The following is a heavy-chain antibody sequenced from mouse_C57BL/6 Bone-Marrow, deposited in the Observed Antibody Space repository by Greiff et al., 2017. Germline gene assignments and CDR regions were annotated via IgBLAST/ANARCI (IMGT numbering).Heavy chain of an antibody. V-gene: IGHV1-61*01. Sequence: QVQLKQPGAELVRPGSSVKLSCKASGYTFTSYWMDWVKQRPGQGLEWIGNIYPSDSETHYNQKFKDKATLTVDKSSSTAYMQLSSLTSEDSAVYYCARLYYDYEGFAYWGQGTLVTVSA. CDR1: GYTFTSYW. D-gene: IGHD2-4*01. CDR3: ARLYYDYEGFAY. J-gene: IGHJ3*01. CDR2: IYPSDSET.